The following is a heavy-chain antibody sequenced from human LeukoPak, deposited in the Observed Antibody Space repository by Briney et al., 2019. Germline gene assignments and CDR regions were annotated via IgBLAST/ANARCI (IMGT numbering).Heavy chain of an antibody. CDR1: GFTFSSYG. CDR2: IRYDGSNK. V-gene: IGHV3-30*02. Sequence: PRGSLRLSCAASGFTFSSYGMHWVRQAPGKGLEWVAFIRYDGSNKYYADSVKGRFTISRDNSKNTLYLQMNSLRAEDTAVYYCAKEASSGYYYNDAFDIWGQGTMVTVSS. CDR3: AKEASSGYYYNDAFDI. D-gene: IGHD3-22*01. J-gene: IGHJ3*02.